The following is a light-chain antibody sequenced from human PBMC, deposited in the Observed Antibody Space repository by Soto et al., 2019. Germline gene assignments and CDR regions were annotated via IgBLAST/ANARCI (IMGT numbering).Light chain of an antibody. Sequence: DIEVTQSPASLSASVGDRVTITCRASQGINTYSNWYQQQSGEAPRLLIAASDLESGVPARFSGSGSGTDFTLTISGLRPEDFATYYCQQAYITPYTFGQGTKLEI. V-gene: IGKV1-39*01. CDR3: QQAYITPYT. J-gene: IGKJ2*01. CDR2: AAS. CDR1: QGINTY.